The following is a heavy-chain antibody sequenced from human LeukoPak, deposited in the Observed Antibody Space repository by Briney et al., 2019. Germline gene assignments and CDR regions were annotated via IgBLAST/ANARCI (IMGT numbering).Heavy chain of an antibody. V-gene: IGHV3-7*01. Sequence: GGSLRLSCAASGFTFSSYWMSWVRQAPGKGLEWVANIKQDGSEKYYVDSVKGRFTISRDNAKNSLYLQMNSLRAEDTAVYYCASHLTVAATEGFDYWGQGTLVTVSS. CDR3: ASHLTVAATEGFDY. CDR2: IKQDGSEK. J-gene: IGHJ4*02. D-gene: IGHD4-23*01. CDR1: GFTFSSYW.